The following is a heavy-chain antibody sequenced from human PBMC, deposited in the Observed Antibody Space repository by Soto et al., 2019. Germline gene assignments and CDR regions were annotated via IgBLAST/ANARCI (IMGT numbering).Heavy chain of an antibody. J-gene: IGHJ6*02. CDR1: GGSISSGGYY. D-gene: IGHD3-10*01. CDR2: IYYSGST. CDR3: ARDERYYGSGSSLGMDV. V-gene: IGHV4-31*03. Sequence: QVQLQESGPGLVKPSQTLSLTCTVSGGSISSGGYYWSWIRQHPGKGLEWIGYIYYSGSTYYNLSLKSRGTISVDTSKNQFSLKLSSVTAADTAVYYCARDERYYGSGSSLGMDVWGQGTTVTVSS.